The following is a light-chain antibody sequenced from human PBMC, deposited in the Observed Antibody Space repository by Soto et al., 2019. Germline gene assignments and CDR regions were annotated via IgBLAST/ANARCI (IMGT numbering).Light chain of an antibody. J-gene: IGKJ1*01. CDR2: DAS. V-gene: IGKV1-5*01. CDR1: QSVSSW. Sequence: DIQMTQSPSSLSASVGDTVTINCRANQSVSSWLAWYQQKPGQTPKLLIYDASTLETGVPSRFAGSEAETEFTLTISGLQPDDFATYYCEQCSSYPLTFGQGTRVEIK. CDR3: EQCSSYPLT.